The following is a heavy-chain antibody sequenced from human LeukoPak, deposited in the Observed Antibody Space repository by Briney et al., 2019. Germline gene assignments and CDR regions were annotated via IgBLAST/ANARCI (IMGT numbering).Heavy chain of an antibody. CDR2: IGDSGGST. Sequence: GGSLGLSCAASGFTFSNHAMSWVRQAPGKGLEWVSVIGDSGGSTYYADSVKGRFTISRDNSKNTLYLQMNSLRDDDTAVYHCAKGGASSPYTYIDVWGKGTTVIVSS. CDR1: GFTFSNHA. J-gene: IGHJ6*04. V-gene: IGHV3-23*01. CDR3: AKGGASSPYTYIDV. D-gene: IGHD6-6*01.